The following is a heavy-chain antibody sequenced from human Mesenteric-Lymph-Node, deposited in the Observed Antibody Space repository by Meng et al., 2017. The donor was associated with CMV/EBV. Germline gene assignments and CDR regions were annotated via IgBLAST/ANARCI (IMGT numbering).Heavy chain of an antibody. D-gene: IGHD1-1*01. CDR1: GFTFSSYW. CDR2: IKQDGSEK. J-gene: IGHJ6*02. Sequence: GESLKISCAASGFTFSSYWMSWVRQAPGKGLEWVANIKQDGSEKYYVDSVKGRFTISRDNAKNSLYLQMNSLRAEDTAVYYCARAWNPYGMDVWGQGTTVTVSS. V-gene: IGHV3-7*04. CDR3: ARAWNPYGMDV.